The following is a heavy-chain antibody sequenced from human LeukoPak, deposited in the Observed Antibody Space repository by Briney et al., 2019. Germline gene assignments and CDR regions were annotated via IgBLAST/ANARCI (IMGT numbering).Heavy chain of an antibody. CDR2: ISAYNGNT. Sequence: ASVKVSCKASGYTFTSYGISWVRQAPGQGLEWMGWISAYNGNTNYAQKLQGRVTMTTDTSTSTAYMELRSLRSDDTAVYYCARDTSITMIVVVPDAFDIWGQGTMVTVSS. V-gene: IGHV1-18*01. CDR3: ARDTSITMIVVVPDAFDI. D-gene: IGHD3-22*01. CDR1: GYTFTSYG. J-gene: IGHJ3*02.